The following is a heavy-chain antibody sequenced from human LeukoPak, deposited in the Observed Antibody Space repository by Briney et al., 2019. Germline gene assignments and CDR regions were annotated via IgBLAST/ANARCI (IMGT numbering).Heavy chain of an antibody. CDR1: GFTVSSNC. Sequence: PGGSLRLSCVASGFTVSSNCMSWVRQAPGRGLEWVSFINSGGSTYYADSVKGRFTISRDNSKNTLYLQMNSLTAEDTAVYYCARRERLGYSYGRGTFDIWGQGTMVTVSS. D-gene: IGHD5-18*01. V-gene: IGHV3-66*01. CDR3: ARRERLGYSYGRGTFDI. J-gene: IGHJ3*02. CDR2: INSGGST.